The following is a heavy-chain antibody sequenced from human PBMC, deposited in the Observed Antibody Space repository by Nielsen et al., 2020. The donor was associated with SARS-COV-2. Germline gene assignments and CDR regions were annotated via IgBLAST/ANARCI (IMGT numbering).Heavy chain of an antibody. Sequence: WIRQPPGKGLEWIGEINHSGSTNYNPSLKSRVTISVDTSKNQFSLKLSSVTAADTAVYYCARDSLSVPPWAIPEVRAAWFDPWGQGTLVTVSS. D-gene: IGHD2-2*01. CDR3: ARDSLSVPPWAIPEVRAAWFDP. J-gene: IGHJ5*02. V-gene: IGHV4-34*01. CDR2: INHSGST.